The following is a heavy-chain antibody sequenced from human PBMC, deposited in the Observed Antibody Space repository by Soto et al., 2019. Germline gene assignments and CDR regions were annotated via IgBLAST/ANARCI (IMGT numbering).Heavy chain of an antibody. V-gene: IGHV1-8*01. CDR1: GYTCTSYD. CDR3: ARVSYDSSGYLTFDY. CDR2: MNPNSGNT. D-gene: IGHD3-22*01. Sequence: QVQLVQSGAEVKKPGASVKVSCKASGYTCTSYDINWVRQDTGQGLEWMGWMNPNSGNTGYAQKFQGGVTMTRNTSISTAYMELSSLRSEDTAVYYCARVSYDSSGYLTFDYWRQGTLVTVSS. J-gene: IGHJ4*02.